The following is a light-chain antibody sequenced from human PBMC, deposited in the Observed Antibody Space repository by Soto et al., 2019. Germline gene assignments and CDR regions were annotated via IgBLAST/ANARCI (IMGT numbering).Light chain of an antibody. Sequence: PALAHPASVSGSPGQSITISCTGTSSDVGGYNYVSWYQQHPGKAPKLMIYDVSNRPSGVSNRFSGSKSGNTASLTISGLQAEDEADYYCSSYTSSSTLPLYVFGTGTKV. V-gene: IGLV2-14*01. CDR1: SSDVGGYNY. CDR2: DVS. J-gene: IGLJ1*01. CDR3: SSYTSSSTLPLYV.